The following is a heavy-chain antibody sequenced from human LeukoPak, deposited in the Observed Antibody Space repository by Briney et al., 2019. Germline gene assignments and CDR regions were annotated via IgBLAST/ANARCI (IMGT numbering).Heavy chain of an antibody. J-gene: IGHJ4*02. Sequence: GGSLRLSCAVSGFTFSSFWMSWVRQAPGKGLEWVANIKRDGGDKYYVDSVKGRFSISRDNAKNSLYLHMNSLRAEDTAVYYCARGDEYTTSPWGQGTLVTVSS. CDR2: IKRDGGDK. V-gene: IGHV3-7*05. D-gene: IGHD2-2*02. CDR3: ARGDEYTTSP. CDR1: GFTFSSFW.